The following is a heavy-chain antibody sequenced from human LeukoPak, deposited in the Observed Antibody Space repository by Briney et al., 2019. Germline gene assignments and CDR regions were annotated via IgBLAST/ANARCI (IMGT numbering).Heavy chain of an antibody. J-gene: IGHJ3*02. CDR1: ELTFTGYW. CDR3: AKVFGNRANSDWYLKGAFDI. V-gene: IGHV3-7*03. D-gene: IGHD6-19*01. CDR2: IRQDGGLT. Sequence: GGSLRLSCAASELTFTGYWMNWVRQAPGKGLQWVGNIRQDGGLTHYSDSVKGRFTISRDNSKNTLYLQMNSLRAEDTAVYYCAKVFGNRANSDWYLKGAFDIWGQGTMVTVSS.